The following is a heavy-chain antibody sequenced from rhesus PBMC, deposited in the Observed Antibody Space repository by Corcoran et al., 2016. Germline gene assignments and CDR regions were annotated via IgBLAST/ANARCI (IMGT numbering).Heavy chain of an antibody. D-gene: IGHD4-11*01. CDR3: ARHNYAKRYGLDS. Sequence: QVQLQESGPGLVKPSETLSLTCAVSGGSLSGYYWSWLRQPPAQGLGWIGRIYGSGGSTDYNPSLKSRVTISTDTSKNQFSLKLSSVTAADTAVYYCARHNYAKRYGLDSWGQGVVVTVSS. CDR2: IYGSGGST. J-gene: IGHJ6*01. CDR1: GGSLSGYY. V-gene: IGHV4-160*01.